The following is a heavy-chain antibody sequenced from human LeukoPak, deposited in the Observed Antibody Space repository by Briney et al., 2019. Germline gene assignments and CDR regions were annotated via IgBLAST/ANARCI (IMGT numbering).Heavy chain of an antibody. CDR3: ARALQWLVVDDY. CDR1: GYTFTGYY. CDR2: INPNSGGT. V-gene: IGHV1-2*02. D-gene: IGHD6-19*01. Sequence: ASVKVSCKAPGYTFTGYYMHWVRQAPGQGLEWMGWINPNSGGTNYAQKFQGRVTMTRDTSISTAYMELSRLRSDDTAVYYCARALQWLVVDDYWGQGTLVTVSS. J-gene: IGHJ4*02.